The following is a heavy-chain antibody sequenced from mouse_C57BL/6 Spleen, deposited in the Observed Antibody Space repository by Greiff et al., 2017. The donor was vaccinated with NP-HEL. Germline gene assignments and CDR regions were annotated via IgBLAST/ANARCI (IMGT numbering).Heavy chain of an antibody. D-gene: IGHD1-1*01. J-gene: IGHJ2*01. V-gene: IGHV3-6*01. CDR1: GYSITSGYY. CDR2: ISYDGSN. Sequence: EVQRVESGPGLVKPSQSLSLTCSVTGYSITSGYYWNWIRQFPGNKLEWMGYISYDGSNNYNPSLKNRISITRDTSKNQFFLKLNSVTTEDTATYYCAKGTLVATDWGQGTTLTVSS. CDR3: AKGTLVATD.